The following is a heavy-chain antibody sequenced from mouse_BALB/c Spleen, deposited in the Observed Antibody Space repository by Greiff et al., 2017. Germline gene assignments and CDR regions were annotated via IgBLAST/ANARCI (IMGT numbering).Heavy chain of an antibody. D-gene: IGHD2-2*01. CDR1: GFTFSSFG. Sequence: EVKVVESGGGLVQPGGSRKLSCAASGFTFSSFGMHWVRQAPEKGLEWVAYISSGSSTIYYADTVKGRFTISRDNPKNTLFLQMTSLRSEDTAMYYCARGGYDVAMDYWGQGTSVTVSS. CDR3: ARGGYDVAMDY. J-gene: IGHJ4*01. V-gene: IGHV5-17*02. CDR2: ISSGSSTI.